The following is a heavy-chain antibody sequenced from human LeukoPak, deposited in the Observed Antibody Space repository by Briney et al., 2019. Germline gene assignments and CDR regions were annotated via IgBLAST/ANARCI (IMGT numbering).Heavy chain of an antibody. D-gene: IGHD3-22*01. CDR3: ARGPPMYSYGSSAYHYDYFEY. Sequence: GGSLRLSCAASGFTFSDHYMDWVRQAPGKGLEWVGRIRNKATSYTTEYAASVKGRFTISRDNSKNTLYLQMNSLRPEDTAVFHCARGPPMYSYGSSAYHYDYFEYWGQGTLVTVSS. CDR2: IRNKATSYTT. CDR1: GFTFSDHY. J-gene: IGHJ4*02. V-gene: IGHV3-72*01.